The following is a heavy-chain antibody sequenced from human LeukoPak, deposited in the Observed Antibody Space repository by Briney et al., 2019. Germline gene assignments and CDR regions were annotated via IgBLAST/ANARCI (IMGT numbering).Heavy chain of an antibody. Sequence: SETLSLTCTVSGGSISSGGYYWSWIRQHPGKGLEWIGYIYYSGSTYYNPSLKSRVTISVDTSKNQFSLKLSSVTAADTAVYYCARVHGFYSYYGMDVWGQGTTVTVSS. CDR2: IYYSGST. CDR1: GGSISSGGYY. J-gene: IGHJ6*02. CDR3: ARVHGFYSYYGMDV. V-gene: IGHV4-31*03.